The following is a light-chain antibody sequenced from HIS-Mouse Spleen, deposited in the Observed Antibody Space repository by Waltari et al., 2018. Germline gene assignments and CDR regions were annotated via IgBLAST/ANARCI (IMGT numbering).Light chain of an antibody. J-gene: IGKJ1*01. CDR3: QQLNSYPPS. Sequence: DIQLTQSPSFLSASVGDRVTITCRASPGISSYLAWYQQKPGKAPKLLIYAASTMQSGVPSRFRGSGSGTEFTLTNSSLQPEDFATYYCQQLNSYPPSFGQGTKVEIK. V-gene: IGKV1-9*01. CDR1: PGISSY. CDR2: AAS.